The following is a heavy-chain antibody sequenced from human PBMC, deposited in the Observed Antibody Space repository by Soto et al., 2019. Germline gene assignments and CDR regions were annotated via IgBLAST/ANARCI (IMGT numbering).Heavy chain of an antibody. J-gene: IGHJ4*02. D-gene: IGHD2-21*01. Sequence: GGSLRLSCAASGFTFSSYGVHWVRQAPGKGLEWVAVISYDGSNKHYADSVKGRFTISRDNAKNSLFLQMNSLRAEDTALYHCARGPISNDHYFDFWGQGA. CDR1: GFTFSSYG. V-gene: IGHV3-30*03. CDR3: ARGPISNDHYFDF. CDR2: ISYDGSNK.